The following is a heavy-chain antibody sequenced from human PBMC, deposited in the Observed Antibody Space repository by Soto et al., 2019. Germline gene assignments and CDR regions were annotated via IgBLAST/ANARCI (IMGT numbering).Heavy chain of an antibody. J-gene: IGHJ4*02. CDR2: TYWDDDE. CDR3: AHSRNLITEDAQVGDFDY. V-gene: IGHV2-5*02. D-gene: IGHD3-10*01. Sequence: QITLKESGPTQVKPTQTLTLTCSFSGFSLNTHGEGVGWVHQPPGEALEWLALTYWDDDERHSPSLKTRLTITKDSSKNQVVLIMTNMDPVDTATYYCAHSRNLITEDAQVGDFDYWGQGTLVTVSS. CDR1: GFSLNTHGEG.